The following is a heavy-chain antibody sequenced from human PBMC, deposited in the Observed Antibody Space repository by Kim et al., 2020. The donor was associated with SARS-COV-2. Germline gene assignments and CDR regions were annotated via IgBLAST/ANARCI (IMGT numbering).Heavy chain of an antibody. CDR2: IKQDGSEK. CDR1: GFTFSSYS. Sequence: GGSLRLSCAASGFTFSSYSMTWVRQAPGKGLEWVANIKQDGSEKYYVGSVKGRFTISRDNAKNSLYLQMNSLRAEDTAVYYCARDRECYYGSGNPCGIYYYYGMDVWGQGTTVTVSS. V-gene: IGHV3-7*05. D-gene: IGHD3-10*01. J-gene: IGHJ6*02. CDR3: ARDRECYYGSGNPCGIYYYYGMDV.